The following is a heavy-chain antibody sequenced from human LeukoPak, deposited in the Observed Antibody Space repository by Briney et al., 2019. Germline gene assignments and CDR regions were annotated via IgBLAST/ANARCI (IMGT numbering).Heavy chain of an antibody. CDR2: IIPILGIA. CDR3: ARVSSSEYYYDSSGYYDDY. CDR1: GGTFSSYA. Sequence: ASVKVSCKASGGTFSSYAISWVRQAPGQVLEWMGRIIPILGIANYAQKFQGRVTITADKSTSTAYMELSSLRSEDTAVYYCARVSSSEYYYDSSGYYDDYWGQGTLVTVSS. D-gene: IGHD3-22*01. V-gene: IGHV1-69*04. J-gene: IGHJ4*02.